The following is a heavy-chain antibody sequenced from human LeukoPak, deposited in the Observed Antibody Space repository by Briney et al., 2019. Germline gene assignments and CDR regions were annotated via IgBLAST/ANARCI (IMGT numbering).Heavy chain of an antibody. CDR3: VRGRELRVTFDI. D-gene: IGHD3-3*01. J-gene: IGHJ3*02. CDR2: INPNRGDT. Sequence: GASVKVSCKASGYTFTSYYMHWVRQAPGQGLEWMGWINPNRGDTKYAQKFQGRVTMTRVTPLNTAYMELSRLTYDDTATYYCVRGRELRVTFDIWGQGTLVTVSS. V-gene: IGHV1-2*02. CDR1: GYTFTSYY.